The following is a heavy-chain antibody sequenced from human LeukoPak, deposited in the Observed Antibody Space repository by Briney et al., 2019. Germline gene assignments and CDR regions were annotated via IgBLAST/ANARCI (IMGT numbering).Heavy chain of an antibody. J-gene: IGHJ4*02. CDR1: GYTFTSYA. V-gene: IGHV3-30*04. CDR2: ISYDGSNK. Sequence: SCKASGYTFTSYAMHWVRQAPGKGLEWVAVISYDGSNKYYADSVEGRFTISRDNSKNTLYLQMNSLRAEDTAVYYCARSTSYLVATFDYWGQGTLVTVSS. CDR3: ARSTSYLVATFDY. D-gene: IGHD5-12*01.